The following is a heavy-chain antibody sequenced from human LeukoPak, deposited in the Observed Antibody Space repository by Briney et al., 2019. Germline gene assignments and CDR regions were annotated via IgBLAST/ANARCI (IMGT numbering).Heavy chain of an antibody. D-gene: IGHD3-3*01. CDR3: AREGRGRARYDFWSLTQYYYYGMDV. V-gene: IGHV4-4*07. CDR1: GGSFSGYY. CDR2: IYTSGST. Sequence: PSETLSLTCAVYGGSFSGYYWSWIRQPAGKGLEWIGRIYTSGSTNYNPSLKSRVTMSVDTSKNQFSLKLSSVTAADTAVYYCAREGRGRARYDFWSLTQYYYYGMDVWGQGTTVTVSS. J-gene: IGHJ6*02.